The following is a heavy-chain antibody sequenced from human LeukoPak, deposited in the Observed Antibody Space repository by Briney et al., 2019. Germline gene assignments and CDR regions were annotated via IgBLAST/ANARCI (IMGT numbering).Heavy chain of an antibody. V-gene: IGHV1-18*04. D-gene: IGHD1-1*01. CDR2: ISAYNGNT. CDR1: GYTFTSYG. J-gene: IGHJ4*02. CDR3: ARVGYNWNDDYYFDY. Sequence: GASVTVSCKASGYTFTSYGISWVRQAPGQGLEWMGWISAYNGNTNCAQKLQGRVTMTTDTSTSTAYMELRSLRSDDTAVYYCARVGYNWNDDYYFDYWGQGTLVTVSS.